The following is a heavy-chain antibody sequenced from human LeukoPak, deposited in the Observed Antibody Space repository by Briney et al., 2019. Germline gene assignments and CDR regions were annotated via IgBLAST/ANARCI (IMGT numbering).Heavy chain of an antibody. Sequence: GGSLRLSCAASGFTFSSYAMSWVRQAPGKGLEWVSGISWNSGSIGYADSVKGRFTISRDNAKNSLYLQMNSLRAEDTALYYCAKERGYNWNDGNWFDPWGQGTLVTVSS. J-gene: IGHJ5*02. CDR2: ISWNSGSI. CDR3: AKERGYNWNDGNWFDP. CDR1: GFTFSSYA. D-gene: IGHD1-20*01. V-gene: IGHV3-9*01.